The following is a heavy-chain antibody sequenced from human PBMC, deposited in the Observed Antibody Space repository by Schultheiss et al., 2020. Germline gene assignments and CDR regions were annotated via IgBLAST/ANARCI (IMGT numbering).Heavy chain of an antibody. Sequence: SVKVSCKASGGTFSSYAISWVRQAPGQGLEWMGGIIPIFGTANYAQKFQGRVTITADESTSTAYMELSSLRSEDTAVYYCARGSWGEDCTGGVCYYFDYWGQGTLVTVSS. D-gene: IGHD2-8*02. CDR3: ARGSWGEDCTGGVCYYFDY. CDR2: IIPIFGTA. V-gene: IGHV1-69*13. J-gene: IGHJ4*02. CDR1: GGTFSSYA.